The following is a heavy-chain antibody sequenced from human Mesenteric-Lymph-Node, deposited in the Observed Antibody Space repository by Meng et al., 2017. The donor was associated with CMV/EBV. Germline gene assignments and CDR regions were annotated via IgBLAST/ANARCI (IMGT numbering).Heavy chain of an antibody. D-gene: IGHD4-23*01. J-gene: IGHJ4*02. CDR3: ATSGLGYGGNMPFDQ. Sequence: SVKVSCKASGYTFTGYYMHWVRQAPGQGLEWMGGILPMLETSNYAQKFQGRFFITTDESTATAYMDLSSLTSDDTAVYYCATSGLGYGGNMPFDQWGQGSLVTVSS. CDR2: ILPMLETS. CDR1: GYTFTGYY. V-gene: IGHV1-69*05.